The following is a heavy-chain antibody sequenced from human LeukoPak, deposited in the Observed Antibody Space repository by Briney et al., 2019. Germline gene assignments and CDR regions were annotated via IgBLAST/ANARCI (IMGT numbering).Heavy chain of an antibody. CDR1: GGAISSSSYY. D-gene: IGHD6-13*01. J-gene: IGHJ5*02. CDR2: IYYSGIT. Sequence: SETLSLTCTVSGGAISSSSYYWDWIRQPPGQGLEWIGSIYYSGITYYNASLKSRVTVSIDTAKNHFSLKLSSVTAADTAVYFCARHLGSSSSWYSSWFDPWGQGTLVTVSS. V-gene: IGHV4-39*01. CDR3: ARHLGSSSSWYSSWFDP.